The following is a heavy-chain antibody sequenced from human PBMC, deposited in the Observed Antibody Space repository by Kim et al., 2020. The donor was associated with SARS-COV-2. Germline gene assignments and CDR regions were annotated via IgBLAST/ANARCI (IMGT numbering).Heavy chain of an antibody. V-gene: IGHV3-20*01. CDR3: ARGVAGTANHFLDY. D-gene: IGHD6-19*01. CDR2: INWNGGST. Sequence: GGSLRLSCAASGFTFDDYGMSWVRQAPGKGLEWVSGINWNGGSTGYADSVKGRFTISRDNAKNSLYLQMNSLRAEDTALYHCARGVAGTANHFLDYWGQGTLVTVSS. CDR1: GFTFDDYG. J-gene: IGHJ4*02.